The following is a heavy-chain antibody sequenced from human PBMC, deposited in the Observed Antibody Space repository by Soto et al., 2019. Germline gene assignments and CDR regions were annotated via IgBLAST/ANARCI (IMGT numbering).Heavy chain of an antibody. CDR2: IHHGGTT. D-gene: IGHD3-10*01. CDR3: ARGQLWSD. V-gene: IGHV4-34*01. Sequence: VYGGSFSGYYWSWIRQSPGKGLEWIGEIHHGGTTNYNPSLKSRVTISVDRSKNQFSLKLKSVTAADTAIYYCARGQLWSDWGQGTLVTVSS. CDR1: GGSFSGYY. J-gene: IGHJ4*02.